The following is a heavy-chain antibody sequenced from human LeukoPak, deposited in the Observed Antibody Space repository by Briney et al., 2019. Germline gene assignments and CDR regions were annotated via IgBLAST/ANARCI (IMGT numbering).Heavy chain of an antibody. D-gene: IGHD3-16*02. CDR1: GGSISSGGYY. J-gene: IGHJ4*02. Sequence: PSETLSLTCTVSGGSISSGGYYWSWIRQHPGKGLEWIGYIYYSGSTYYDPSLKSRVTISVDTSKNQSSLKLSSVTAADTAVYYCARQYDDYVWGSYRYKRGAFDYWGQGTLVTVSS. CDR2: IYYSGST. V-gene: IGHV4-31*03. CDR3: ARQYDDYVWGSYRYKRGAFDY.